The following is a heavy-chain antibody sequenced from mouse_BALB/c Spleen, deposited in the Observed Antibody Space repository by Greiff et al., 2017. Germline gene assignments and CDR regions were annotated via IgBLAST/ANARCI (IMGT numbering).Heavy chain of an antibody. J-gene: IGHJ4*01. CDR1: GFSLTSYG. D-gene: IGHD2-10*01. CDR2: IWAGGST. Sequence: QVQLKQSGPGLVAPSQSLSITCTVSGFSLTSYGVHWVRQPPGKGLEWLGVIWAGGSTNYNSALMSRLSISKDNSKSQVFLKMNSLQTDDTAMYYCARESLLSYAMDYWGQGTSVTVSS. CDR3: ARESLLSYAMDY. V-gene: IGHV2-9*02.